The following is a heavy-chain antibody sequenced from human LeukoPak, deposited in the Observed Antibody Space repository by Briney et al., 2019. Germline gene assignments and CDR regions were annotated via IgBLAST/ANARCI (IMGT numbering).Heavy chain of an antibody. J-gene: IGHJ4*02. CDR3: ARAPQISVDTAMVYYFDY. V-gene: IGHV1-69*05. CDR2: IIPIFGTA. CDR1: GGTFSSYA. Sequence: GASVKVSCKASGGTFSSYAISRVRQAPGQGLEWMGRIIPIFGTANYAQKFQGRVTITTDESTSTAYMELSSLRSEDTAVYYCARAPQISVDTAMVYYFDYWGQGTLVTVSS. D-gene: IGHD5-18*01.